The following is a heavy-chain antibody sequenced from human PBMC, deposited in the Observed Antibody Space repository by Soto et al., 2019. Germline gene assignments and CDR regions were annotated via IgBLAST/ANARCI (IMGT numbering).Heavy chain of an antibody. CDR2: NRNDIYDETT. CDR1: GFTFGDYA. Sequence: PGGSLRLSCTASGFTFGDYAINWVRQVPGKGLEWLGFNRNDIYDETTEYAASVKGRIIISRDDSKSMAYLQMDSLKTEDTGVYYCTRGRDGYNPYYFLYWGQGALVTVSA. J-gene: IGHJ4*02. V-gene: IGHV3-49*04. CDR3: TRGRDGYNPYYFLY. D-gene: IGHD5-12*01.